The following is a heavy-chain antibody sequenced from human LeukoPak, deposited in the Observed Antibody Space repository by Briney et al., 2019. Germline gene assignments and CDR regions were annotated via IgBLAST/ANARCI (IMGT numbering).Heavy chain of an antibody. D-gene: IGHD2-15*01. V-gene: IGHV3-21*01. J-gene: IGHJ4*02. Sequence: GGSLRLSCAASGFTFSSYSMNWVRQAPGKGLEWVSSISSSSSYIYYADSVKDRFTVSRDNAKNSLYLQMNSLRAEDTAVYYCARDPLFCSGGSCYLAYFDYWGQGTLVTVSS. CDR1: GFTFSSYS. CDR3: ARDPLFCSGGSCYLAYFDY. CDR2: ISSSSSYI.